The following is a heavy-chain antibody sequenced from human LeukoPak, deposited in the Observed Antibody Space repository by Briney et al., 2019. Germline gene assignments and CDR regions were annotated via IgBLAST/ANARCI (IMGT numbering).Heavy chain of an antibody. D-gene: IGHD3-22*01. CDR2: INPSGGTT. CDR1: GYTFTSFY. CDR3: ARDARPSYDTSGYYFPGDY. Sequence: ASVKVSXKASGYTFTSFYIHWVRQAPGQGLEWMAIINPSGGTTRYAQKFQGRVTMTRDTSTSTVYMELSSLRSEDTAVYYCARDARPSYDTSGYYFPGDYWGQGTLVTVSS. J-gene: IGHJ4*02. V-gene: IGHV1-46*01.